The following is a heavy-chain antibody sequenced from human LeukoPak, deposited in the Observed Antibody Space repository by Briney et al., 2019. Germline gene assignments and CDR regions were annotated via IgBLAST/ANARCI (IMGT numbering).Heavy chain of an antibody. CDR3: ARRNNYYDSSGYYDY. D-gene: IGHD3-22*01. CDR2: IDYRGTT. J-gene: IGHJ4*02. V-gene: IGHV4-39*01. Sequence: PSETLSLTCTVSGGSVGSTTYYWGWIRQPPGKGLEWIGHIDYRGTTYYNPSLKSRVAISADTSKNQFSLKLSSVTAADTAVYYCARRNNYYDSSGYYDYWGQGTLVTVSS. CDR1: GGSVGSTTYY.